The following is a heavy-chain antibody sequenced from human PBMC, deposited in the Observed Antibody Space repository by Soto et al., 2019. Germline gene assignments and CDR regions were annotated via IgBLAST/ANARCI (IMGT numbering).Heavy chain of an antibody. CDR2: ISAYNGNT. D-gene: IGHD3-3*01. J-gene: IGHJ3*01. Sequence: QVQLVQSGAEVKKPGASVKVSCKASGYTFTSYGISWVRQAPGQGLEWMGWISAYNGNTNYAQKLPGRVTMTTDTSTSTAYMELRSLRSDDTAVYYCARVPDYDFWSGYYTHAFDLWGQGTMVTVSS. CDR1: GYTFTSYG. CDR3: ARVPDYDFWSGYYTHAFDL. V-gene: IGHV1-18*01.